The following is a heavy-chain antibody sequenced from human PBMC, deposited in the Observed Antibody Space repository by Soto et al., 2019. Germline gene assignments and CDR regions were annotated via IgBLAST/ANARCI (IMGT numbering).Heavy chain of an antibody. D-gene: IGHD1-1*01. V-gene: IGHV1-18*04. CDR2: ISAYNGNT. J-gene: IGHJ6*02. Sequence: ASVKVSCKASGYTFTSYGISWVRQAPGQGLEWMGWISAYNGNTNYAQKLQGRVTMTTDTSTSTAYMELSSLRPEDTAVYYCAGWSVGWNTPVPYYYYGMDVWGQGTTVTVSS. CDR1: GYTFTSYG. CDR3: AGWSVGWNTPVPYYYYGMDV.